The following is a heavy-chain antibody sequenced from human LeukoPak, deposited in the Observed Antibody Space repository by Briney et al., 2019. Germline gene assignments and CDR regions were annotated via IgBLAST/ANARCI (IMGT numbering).Heavy chain of an antibody. J-gene: IGHJ4*02. CDR2: IIPILGIA. CDR3: ARAHISGDYDSSGYPFDY. Sequence: SVKVSCKASGGTFSSYAISWVRQAPGQGLEWMGRIIPILGIANYAQKFQGRVTITADKSTSTAYMELSGLRSEDTAVYYCARAHISGDYDSSGYPFDYWGQGTLVTVSS. CDR1: GGTFSSYA. D-gene: IGHD3-22*01. V-gene: IGHV1-69*04.